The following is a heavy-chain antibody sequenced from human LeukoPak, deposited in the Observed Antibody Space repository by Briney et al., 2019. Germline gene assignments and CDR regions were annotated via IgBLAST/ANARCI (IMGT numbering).Heavy chain of an antibody. CDR2: IYYSGYT. D-gene: IGHD2-15*01. CDR1: GGSISNRSHF. CDR3: ARRPAAGPHRDWFDP. J-gene: IGHJ5*02. Sequence: SETLSLTCTVSGGSISNRSHFWGWIRQTPGKGLEWFGSIYYSGYTYYNPSLKSRVTMSVDTSKNQVSLKLSSVTAADTAVYYCARRPAAGPHRDWFDPWGQGALVTVSS. V-gene: IGHV4-39*07.